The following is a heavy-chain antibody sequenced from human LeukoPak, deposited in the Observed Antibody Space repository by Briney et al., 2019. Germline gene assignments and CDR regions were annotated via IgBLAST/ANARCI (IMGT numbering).Heavy chain of an antibody. Sequence: PGGSLRLSCAASGFTFSSYAMSWVRQAPGKGLEWVSAISGSGGSTYCADSVKGRFTISRDNSKNTLYLQMNSLRAEDTAVYYCAGYYDILTGYYYFDYWGQGTLVTVSS. CDR1: GFTFSSYA. D-gene: IGHD3-9*01. V-gene: IGHV3-23*01. CDR2: ISGSGGST. CDR3: AGYYDILTGYYYFDY. J-gene: IGHJ4*02.